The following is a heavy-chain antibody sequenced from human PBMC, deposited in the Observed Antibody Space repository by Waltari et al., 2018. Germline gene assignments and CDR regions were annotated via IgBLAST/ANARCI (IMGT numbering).Heavy chain of an antibody. Sequence: QVQLVQSGAAVKTPGSPVKVSCKASGGTFSSYAISWVRQAPGQGLELMGRIIPIFGTANYAQKFQGRVTITADKSTSTAYMELSSLRSEDTAVYYCASLYCGGDCPDAFDIWGQGTMVTVSS. CDR2: IIPIFGTA. CDR3: ASLYCGGDCPDAFDI. CDR1: GGTFSSYA. D-gene: IGHD2-21*01. J-gene: IGHJ3*02. V-gene: IGHV1-69*13.